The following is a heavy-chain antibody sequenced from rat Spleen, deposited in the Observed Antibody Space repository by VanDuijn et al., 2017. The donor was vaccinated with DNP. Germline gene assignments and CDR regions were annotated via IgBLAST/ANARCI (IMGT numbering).Heavy chain of an antibody. Sequence: EVQLVGSGGGFVQPGRSLKLSCAASGFTFSDYNMAWVRQAPKKGLEWVASISPRGLSTYYRDSVKGRFTISRDNAQNSLYLQMNSLRSADTATYYCSTADYGSAYWYFDFWGPGTMVTVSS. V-gene: IGHV5-27*01. D-gene: IGHD1-3*01. J-gene: IGHJ1*01. CDR1: GFTFSDYN. CDR3: STADYGSAYWYFDF. CDR2: ISPRGLST.